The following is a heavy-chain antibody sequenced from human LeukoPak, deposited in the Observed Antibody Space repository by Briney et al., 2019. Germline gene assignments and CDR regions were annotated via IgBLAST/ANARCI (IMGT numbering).Heavy chain of an antibody. CDR3: TRVTRGYDY. CDR2: INHSGYT. V-gene: IGHV4-34*01. J-gene: IGHJ4*02. Sequence: SETLSLTCAVSGVSFDEFYWTCGRQTPGKGLEWIGEINHSGYTNDNPSLKSRVTLSIDTSRKQFSLNLRSGIVVDTYNYYCTRVTRGYDYWGQGTQVTVSS. CDR1: GVSFDEFY. D-gene: IGHD4-11*01.